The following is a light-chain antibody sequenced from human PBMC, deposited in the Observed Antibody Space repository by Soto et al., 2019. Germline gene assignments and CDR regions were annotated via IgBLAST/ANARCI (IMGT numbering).Light chain of an antibody. CDR2: DAS. V-gene: IGKV3-15*01. J-gene: IGKJ1*01. Sequence: ILMTQSPATLSVSPGERATLSCRASQSVSNNLAWYQQKPGQAPILPIYDASTRATGIPARFSGSGSGTEFTLTISGLQSEDFAVYYCQQYNNWPPWTFGQGTKVEIK. CDR3: QQYNNWPPWT. CDR1: QSVSNN.